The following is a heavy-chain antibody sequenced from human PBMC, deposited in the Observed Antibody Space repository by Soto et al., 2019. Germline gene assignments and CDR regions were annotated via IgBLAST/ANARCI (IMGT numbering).Heavy chain of an antibody. CDR1: GFTFSSYS. CDR3: VRDRSRYSSAWYGFDY. J-gene: IGHJ4*02. V-gene: IGHV3-48*02. D-gene: IGHD6-19*01. CDR2: TSSSSSTI. Sequence: PGGSLRLSCAASGFTFSSYSMNWVRLAPGKGLQWVSYTSSSSSTIYYADSVKGRFTISRDNAKNSLYLQMNSLRDEDTAVYYCVRDRSRYSSAWYGFDYWGQGTLVTVSS.